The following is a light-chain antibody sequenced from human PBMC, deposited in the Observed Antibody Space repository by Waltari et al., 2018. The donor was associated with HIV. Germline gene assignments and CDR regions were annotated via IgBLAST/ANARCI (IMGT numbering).Light chain of an antibody. J-gene: IGKJ3*01. CDR3: QQSHSSPLT. V-gene: IGKV4-1*01. Sequence: DIVMTQSPASLAVYLGERTTINCTSTQSLLYRSTNKDYVAWYQQKPGQPPKLLIYWASIRESGVPDRFSGSGSGTDFTLTINSLQPEDFATYFCQQSHSSPLTFGPGTKVDVK. CDR1: QSLLYRSTNKDY. CDR2: WAS.